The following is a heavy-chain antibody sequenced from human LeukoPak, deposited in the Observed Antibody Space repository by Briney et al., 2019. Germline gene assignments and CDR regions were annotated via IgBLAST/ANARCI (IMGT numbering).Heavy chain of an antibody. V-gene: IGHV4-59*12. CDR2: IYYSGST. J-gene: IGHJ5*02. CDR1: GGSISSYY. Sequence: PSETLSLTCTVSGGSISSYYWSWIRQPPGKGLEWIGYIYYSGSTSYNPSLKSRVTISVDTFKNQFSLKLSSVTAADTAVYYCAREKPYYDSSGYINWFDPWGQGTLVTVSS. CDR3: AREKPYYDSSGYINWFDP. D-gene: IGHD3-22*01.